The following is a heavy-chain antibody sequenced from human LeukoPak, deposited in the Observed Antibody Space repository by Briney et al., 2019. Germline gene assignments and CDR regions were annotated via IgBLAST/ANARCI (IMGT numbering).Heavy chain of an antibody. CDR1: GFTFSSYG. CDR3: AKGARGSFGFDP. CDR2: ISYDGSNK. Sequence: GGSLRLSCAASGFTFSSYGMHWVRQAPGKGLEWVAVISYDGSNKYYADSVKGRFTISRDSSKNTLYLQMNSLRAEDTAVYYCAKGARGSFGFDPWGQGTLVTVSS. J-gene: IGHJ5*02. V-gene: IGHV3-30*18.